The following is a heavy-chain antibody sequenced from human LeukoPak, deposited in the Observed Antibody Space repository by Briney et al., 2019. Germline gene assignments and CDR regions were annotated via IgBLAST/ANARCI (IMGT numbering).Heavy chain of an antibody. CDR3: ARHTQEAFDY. V-gene: IGHV5-51*01. CDR2: SYPDDSDA. J-gene: IGHJ4*02. CDR1: GYNFTSHW. Sequence: GESLKISCKGSGYNFTSHWIGWVRQMSGKGLEWMGISYPDDSDARYSPSFQGQVTISADKSISTAYLQWSSLKASDTAMYYCARHTQEAFDYWGQGTLVTVSS.